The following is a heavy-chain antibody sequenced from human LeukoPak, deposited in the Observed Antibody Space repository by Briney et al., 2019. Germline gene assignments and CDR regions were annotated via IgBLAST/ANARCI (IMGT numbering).Heavy chain of an antibody. V-gene: IGHV1-69*13. CDR2: IIPIFGTA. D-gene: IGHD4-23*01. J-gene: IGHJ4*02. Sequence: GASVNVSCKASGGTFSSYAISWVRQAPGQGLEWMGGIIPIFGTANYAQKFQGRVTITADESTSTAYMELSSLRSEDTAVYYCARGIRGGNTAYWGQGTLVTVSS. CDR3: ARGIRGGNTAY. CDR1: GGTFSSYA.